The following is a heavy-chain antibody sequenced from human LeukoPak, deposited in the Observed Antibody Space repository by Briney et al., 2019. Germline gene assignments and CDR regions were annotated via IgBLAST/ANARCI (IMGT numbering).Heavy chain of an antibody. J-gene: IGHJ4*02. D-gene: IGHD6-13*01. Sequence: PSETLSLTCTVSGGSISSSSYYWGWIRQPPGKGLEWIGIIYYSGSTYYNPSLKSRVTISVDTSKNQFSLQLNSVTPEDTAVYYCARGGSSSWYGYDYWGQGTLVTVSS. CDR3: ARGGSSSWYGYDY. V-gene: IGHV4-39*01. CDR1: GGSISSSSYY. CDR2: IYYSGST.